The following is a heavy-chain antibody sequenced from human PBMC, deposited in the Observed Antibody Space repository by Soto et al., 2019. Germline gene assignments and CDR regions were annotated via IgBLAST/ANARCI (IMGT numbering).Heavy chain of an antibody. CDR3: ARGYYYGSGRPTPGGMDV. J-gene: IGHJ6*02. D-gene: IGHD3-10*01. V-gene: IGHV1-18*01. Sequence: QVHLVQSGAEVKKPGASVKVSCKASGYTFTNYDINWVRQAPGQGLEWMGWISTYTGNTNYAQKLQGRVTMTTDTSTSPADMELSSLRSDDTAVYYCARGYYYGSGRPTPGGMDVWGQGTTVTVSS. CDR1: GYTFTNYD. CDR2: ISTYTGNT.